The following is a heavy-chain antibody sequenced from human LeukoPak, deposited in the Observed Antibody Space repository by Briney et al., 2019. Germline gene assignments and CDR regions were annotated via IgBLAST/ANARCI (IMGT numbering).Heavy chain of an antibody. CDR3: ARGVGATVDY. D-gene: IGHD1-26*01. J-gene: IGHJ4*02. CDR2: VSPSGGST. CDR1: GYTFTSNY. Sequence: GASVKVSCKAFGYTFTSNYMHWVRQAPGQGPEWMGVVSPSGGSTTYAQKFQGRVTLTRDMSTSTDYLELSSLRSEDTAVYYCARGVGATVDYWGQGTLVTVSS. V-gene: IGHV1-46*01.